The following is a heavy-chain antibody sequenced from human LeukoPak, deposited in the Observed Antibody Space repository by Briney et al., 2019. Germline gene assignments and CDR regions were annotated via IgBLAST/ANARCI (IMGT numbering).Heavy chain of an antibody. J-gene: IGHJ6*03. D-gene: IGHD6-13*01. CDR3: ARGLRIAAAITDYYMDV. Sequence: ASVEVSCKASGGTFSSYAISWVRQAPGQGLEWMGGIIPIFGTANYAQKFQGRVTITTDESTSTAYMELSSLRSEDTAVYYCARGLRIAAAITDYYMDVWGKGTTVTVSS. CDR2: IIPIFGTA. CDR1: GGTFSSYA. V-gene: IGHV1-69*05.